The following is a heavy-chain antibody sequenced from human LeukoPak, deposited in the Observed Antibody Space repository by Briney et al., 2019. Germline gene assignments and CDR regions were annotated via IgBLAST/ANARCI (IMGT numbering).Heavy chain of an antibody. J-gene: IGHJ6*03. Sequence: GGSLRLSCAASGFTFSSYWMSWVRQAPGKGLEWVANIKQDGSEKYYVDSVKGRFTISRDNAKNSLYLQMNSLRAEDTAVYYCARREVFRYYYYMDVWGKGTTVTASS. CDR3: ARREVFRYYYYMDV. CDR1: GFTFSSYW. V-gene: IGHV3-7*01. CDR2: IKQDGSEK. D-gene: IGHD3-10*02.